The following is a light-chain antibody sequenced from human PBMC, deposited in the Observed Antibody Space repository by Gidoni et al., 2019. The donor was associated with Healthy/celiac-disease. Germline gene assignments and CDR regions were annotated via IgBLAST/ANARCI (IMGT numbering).Light chain of an antibody. J-gene: IGKJ4*01. V-gene: IGKV1-8*01. CDR1: QGISSY. CDR2: AAS. CDR3: QQYYSYPALT. Sequence: AIRRTQSPSSLSASTGDRVTITCRASQGISSYLAWYQQKPGKAPKLLIYAASTLQSGVPSRFSGSGSGTDFTLTISCLQSEDFATYYCQQYYSYPALTFGGGTKVEIK.